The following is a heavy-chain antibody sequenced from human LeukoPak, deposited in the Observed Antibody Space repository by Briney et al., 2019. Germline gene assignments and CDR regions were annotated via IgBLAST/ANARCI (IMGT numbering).Heavy chain of an antibody. CDR2: IKQDGSEK. Sequence: GGSLRLSCAASGFTFSSYWMSWVRQAPGKGLEWVANIKQDGSEKYYVDSVKGRFTISRDNAKNSLYLQMNSLRAEDTAVYYCARQDYYGSGSYGTPDAFDIWGQGTMVTVSS. CDR1: GFTFSSYW. CDR3: ARQDYYGSGSYGTPDAFDI. V-gene: IGHV3-7*01. J-gene: IGHJ3*02. D-gene: IGHD3-10*01.